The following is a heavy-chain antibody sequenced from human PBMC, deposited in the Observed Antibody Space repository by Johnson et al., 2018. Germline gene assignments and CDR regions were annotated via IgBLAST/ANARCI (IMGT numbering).Heavy chain of an antibody. V-gene: IGHV3-33*01. D-gene: IGHD5-18*01. CDR3: ATSGRGDTAKI. CDR1: EFTFSTYG. CDR2: IWYDGSNK. Sequence: VQLLESGGGVVQPGRSLRLSCAASEFTFSTYGMHWVRQAPGKGLEWVAVIWYDGSNKDYADSVRGRFTISRDNSKNTLYLQMNSLSVEDTAVYYCATSGRGDTAKIWGQGTMVTVSS. J-gene: IGHJ3*02.